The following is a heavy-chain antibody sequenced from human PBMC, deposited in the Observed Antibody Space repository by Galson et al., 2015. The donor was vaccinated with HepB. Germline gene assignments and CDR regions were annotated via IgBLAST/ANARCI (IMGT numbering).Heavy chain of an antibody. CDR3: ARDAGTNINYNYFDY. V-gene: IGHV3-7*01. Sequence: SLRLSCAVSGFTFSSHWMSWVRQAPGKGLEWVAHIKQDGSEVYYVDFVKGRLTISRDNAKDSLYLQMNSLRAEDTAVYYCARDAGTNINYNYFDYWGQGTLVIVSS. J-gene: IGHJ4*02. D-gene: IGHD1-7*01. CDR1: GFTFSSHW. CDR2: IKQDGSEV.